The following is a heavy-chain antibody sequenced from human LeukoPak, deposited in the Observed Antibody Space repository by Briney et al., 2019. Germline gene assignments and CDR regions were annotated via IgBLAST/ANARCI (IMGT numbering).Heavy chain of an antibody. J-gene: IGHJ4*02. V-gene: IGHV1-69*13. CDR3: AREDTAMPLGD. Sequence: ASVKVSCKASGGTFSSYAISWVRQAPGQGLEWMGGIIPIFGTANYAQKFQGRVTITADESTSTAYMELSSLRSEDTAVCYCAREDTAMPLGDWGQGTLVTVSS. CDR2: IIPIFGTA. D-gene: IGHD5-18*01. CDR1: GGTFSSYA.